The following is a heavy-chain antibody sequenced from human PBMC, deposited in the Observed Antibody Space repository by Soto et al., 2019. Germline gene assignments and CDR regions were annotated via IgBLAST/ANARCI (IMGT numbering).Heavy chain of an antibody. CDR1: GGSISSSSYY. CDR3: ARGSVGSGWKFDF. Sequence: SETLSLTCTVSGGSISSSSYYWGWIRQPPGKGLEWIGSIYYSATPNYNPALKSRVIISIDTSKNQFSLKVNSVTAADTALYYCARGSVGSGWKFDFWGQGILVTVSS. V-gene: IGHV4-39*07. CDR2: IYYSATP. J-gene: IGHJ4*02. D-gene: IGHD3-22*01.